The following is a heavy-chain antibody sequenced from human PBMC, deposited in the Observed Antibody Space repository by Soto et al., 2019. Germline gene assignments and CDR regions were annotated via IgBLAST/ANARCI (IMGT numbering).Heavy chain of an antibody. V-gene: IGHV3-66*01. J-gene: IGHJ6*02. CDR1: GFTVSSNY. Sequence: EVQLVESGGGLVQPGGSLRLSCAASGFTVSSNYMSWVRQAPGKGLEWVSVIYSGGSTYYADSVKGRFTISRDNSKNTLYLQMNSLRAEDTAVYYCARDPGVAAAGRGARYYYGMDVWGQGTTVTVSS. D-gene: IGHD6-13*01. CDR3: ARDPGVAAAGRGARYYYGMDV. CDR2: IYSGGST.